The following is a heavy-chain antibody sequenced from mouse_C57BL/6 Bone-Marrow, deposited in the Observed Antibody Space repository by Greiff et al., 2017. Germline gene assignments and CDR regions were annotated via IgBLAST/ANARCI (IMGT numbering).Heavy chain of an antibody. CDR1: GYTFTSYW. Sequence: VKLQESGAELVKPGASVKVSCKASGYTFTSYWMHWVKQRPGQGLEWIGRIHPSDSDTNYNQKFKGKATLTVDKSSSTAYMQLSSLTSEDSAVYYCARDSSGYAWFAYWGQGTLVTVSA. CDR2: IHPSDSDT. J-gene: IGHJ3*01. CDR3: ARDSSGYAWFAY. V-gene: IGHV1-74*01. D-gene: IGHD3-2*02.